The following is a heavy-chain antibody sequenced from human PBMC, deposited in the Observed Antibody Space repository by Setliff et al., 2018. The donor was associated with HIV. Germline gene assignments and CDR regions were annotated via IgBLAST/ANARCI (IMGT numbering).Heavy chain of an antibody. Sequence: TLSLTCTVSGDSISSCISTYYCTWIRQPPGKGLEWIGNIYHSGNTFHNPSLKSRVTISVHTSKNQFSLKLSSVTAADTAVYYCARRRSMPNNAFDIWGQGTMVIVSS. D-gene: IGHD2-2*01. CDR3: ARRRSMPNNAFDI. CDR2: IYHSGNT. J-gene: IGHJ3*02. V-gene: IGHV4-38-2*02. CDR1: GDSISSCISTYY.